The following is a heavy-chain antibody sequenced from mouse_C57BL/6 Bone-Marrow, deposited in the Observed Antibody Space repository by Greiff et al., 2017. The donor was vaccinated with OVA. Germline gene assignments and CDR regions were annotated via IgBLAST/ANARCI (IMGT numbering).Heavy chain of an antibody. J-gene: IGHJ2*01. Sequence: EVQLVESGGGLVQPGGSLKLSCAASGFTFSDYYMYWVRQTPEKRLEWVAYISNGGGSTYYPDTVKGRFTISRDNAKNTLYLQMSRLKSEDTAMYYCARPSSSYGYFDYWGQGTTLTVSS. D-gene: IGHD1-1*01. CDR3: ARPSSSYGYFDY. CDR1: GFTFSDYY. CDR2: ISNGGGST. V-gene: IGHV5-12*01.